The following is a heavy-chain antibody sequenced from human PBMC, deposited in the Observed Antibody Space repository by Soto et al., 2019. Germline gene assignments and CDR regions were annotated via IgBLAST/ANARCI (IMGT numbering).Heavy chain of an antibody. CDR2: ISAYNGNT. J-gene: IGHJ4*02. CDR3: ARDLGVLGYCSGGSCNGGY. V-gene: IGHV1-18*01. CDR1: GYTFTSYG. Sequence: GASVKVSCKASGYTFTSYGISWVRQAPGQGLEWMGWISAYNGNTNYAQKLQGRVTMTTDTSTSTAYMELRSLRSDDTAVYYCARDLGVLGYCSGGSCNGGYWGQGTQVTVSS. D-gene: IGHD2-15*01.